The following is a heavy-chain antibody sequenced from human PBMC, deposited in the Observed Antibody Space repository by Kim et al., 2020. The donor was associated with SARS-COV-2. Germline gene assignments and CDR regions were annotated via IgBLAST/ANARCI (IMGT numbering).Heavy chain of an antibody. CDR1: GGSISGNSW. D-gene: IGHD6-13*01. CDR3: ARDTGAAGF. V-gene: IGHV4-4*02. CDR2: IYHSGST. J-gene: IGHJ4*02. Sequence: SETLSLTCAVSGGSISGNSWWSWVRQPPGKGLEWIGEIYHSGSTNYNPSLKGRVTISVDKSKNEFSLNLSSLIAADTAVYYCARDTGAAGFWGQGTLVTV.